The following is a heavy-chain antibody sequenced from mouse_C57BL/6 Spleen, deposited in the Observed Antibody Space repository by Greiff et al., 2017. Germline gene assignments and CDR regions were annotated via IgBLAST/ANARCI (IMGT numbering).Heavy chain of an antibody. D-gene: IGHD3-2*02. Sequence: QVQLQQPGAELVKPGASVKLSCKASGYTFTSYWMHWVKQRPGQGLEWIGMIHPNSGSTNYNEKFKSKATLTVDKSSSTAYMQLSSLTSEDSAVYDCAREKAKWAYFDDWGEGTTLTVAS. J-gene: IGHJ2*01. CDR1: GYTFTSYW. V-gene: IGHV1-64*01. CDR2: IHPNSGST. CDR3: AREKAKWAYFDD.